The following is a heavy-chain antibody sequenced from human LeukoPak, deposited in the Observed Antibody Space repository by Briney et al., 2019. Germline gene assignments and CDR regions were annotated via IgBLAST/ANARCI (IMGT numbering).Heavy chain of an antibody. CDR2: IKGTTDGGTT. CDR1: GFTFSNAW. V-gene: IGHV3-15*01. D-gene: IGHD2-15*01. J-gene: IGHJ5*02. Sequence: GGSLRLSCAASGFTFSNAWMTWVRQAPGKGLEWVGRIKGTTDGGTTDYTAPVKGRFTISRDDSKNTLYLQVNSLKTEDTAVYYCTTDSPLVVVVAATENWFDPWGQGTLVTVSS. CDR3: TTDSPLVVVVAATENWFDP.